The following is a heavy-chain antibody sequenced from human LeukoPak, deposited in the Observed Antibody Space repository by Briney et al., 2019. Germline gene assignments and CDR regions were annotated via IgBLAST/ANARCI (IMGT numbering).Heavy chain of an antibody. D-gene: IGHD2-2*01. J-gene: IGHJ5*02. V-gene: IGHV1-2*02. CDR1: GYTFTGYY. CDR2: INPNSGGT. Sequence: ASVKVSCKASGYTFTGYYMHWARQAPGQGLEWMGWINPNSGGTNYAQKFQGRVTMTRDTSISTAYMELSRLRSDDTAVYYCARESIVVVPAALASWDWFDPWGQGTLVTVSS. CDR3: ARESIVVVPAALASWDWFDP.